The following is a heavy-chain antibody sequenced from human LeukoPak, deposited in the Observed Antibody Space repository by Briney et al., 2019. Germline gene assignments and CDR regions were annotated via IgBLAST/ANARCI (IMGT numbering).Heavy chain of an antibody. CDR1: GYTFTGYY. D-gene: IGHD6-19*01. CDR2: INPNSGGT. V-gene: IGHV1-2*02. Sequence: GASVKVSCKASGYTFTGYYMHWVRQAPGQGLEWMGWINPNSGGTNYAQKFQGRVTMTRDTSTSTAYMELSRLRSDDTAVYYCNARTYSSGWYKVPFDYWGQGTLVTVSS. J-gene: IGHJ4*02. CDR3: NARTYSSGWYKVPFDY.